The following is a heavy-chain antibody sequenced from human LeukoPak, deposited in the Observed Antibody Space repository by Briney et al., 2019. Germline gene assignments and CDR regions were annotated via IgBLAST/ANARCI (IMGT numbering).Heavy chain of an antibody. D-gene: IGHD6-13*01. CDR3: ARRAVGTFDY. V-gene: IGHV4-39*01. J-gene: IGHJ4*02. CDR1: GGSISSSSYY. Sequence: ASETLSLTCTVSGGSISSSSYYWGWIRQPPGKGLEWIGSIYYSGSTYYNPSLKSRVSISIDTSKNQFSLNLSSVTAADTAVYYCARRAVGTFDYWGQGTLVTVSS. CDR2: IYYSGST.